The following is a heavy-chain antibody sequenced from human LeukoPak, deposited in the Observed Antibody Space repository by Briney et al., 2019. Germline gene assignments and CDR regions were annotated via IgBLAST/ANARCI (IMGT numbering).Heavy chain of an antibody. V-gene: IGHV4-59*01. J-gene: IGHJ4*02. CDR2: IYYSGST. D-gene: IGHD1-7*01. Sequence: KSSETLSLTCTVSGGSISSYYWSWIRQPPGKGLEWIGYIYYSGSTNYNPSLKSRVTISVDTSKNQFCLKLSSVTAADTAVYYCAAGEDWNYGYWGEGALVTVSS. CDR3: AAGEDWNYGY. CDR1: GGSISSYY.